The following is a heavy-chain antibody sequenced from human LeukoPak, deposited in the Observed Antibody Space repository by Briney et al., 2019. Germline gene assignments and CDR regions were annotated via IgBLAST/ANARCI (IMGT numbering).Heavy chain of an antibody. J-gene: IGHJ5*01. D-gene: IGHD3-10*01. V-gene: IGHV1-8*01. CDR3: ARVVKRGTYYNGSGSYFRFDP. CDR2: MNPNSGNT. CDR1: GYTFTSYD. Sequence: GASLKVSCKASGYTFTSYDINWVRQAPGQGLEWMGWMNPNSGNTGYAQKFQGRVTMTRNTSISTAYMELSSLRSENTAVYYCARVVKRGTYYNGSGSYFRFDPWGQGTLVTVSS.